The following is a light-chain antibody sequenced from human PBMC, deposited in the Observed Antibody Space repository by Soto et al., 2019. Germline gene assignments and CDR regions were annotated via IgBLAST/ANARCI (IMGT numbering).Light chain of an antibody. J-gene: IGKJ4*01. V-gene: IGKV1-9*01. CDR1: QGISSY. Sequence: IQLTQSPSSLSASVGDRVTITCRASQGISSYLGWYQQKPGKAPKLLIYAASTLQSGVPSRFSGSGSGTDFPLTISSLQSEDFATYYCQQLSSYPLTFGGGTKVEIK. CDR2: AAS. CDR3: QQLSSYPLT.